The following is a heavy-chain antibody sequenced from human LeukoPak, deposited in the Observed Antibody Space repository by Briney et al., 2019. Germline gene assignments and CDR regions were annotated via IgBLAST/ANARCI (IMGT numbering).Heavy chain of an antibody. D-gene: IGHD4-23*01. CDR2: IYYSGST. CDR3: AREMGVVTAHGIDV. V-gene: IGHV4-39*02. Sequence: PSEALSLTCTVSGASIGSSPYGTAYYWGWIRQPPGKGLEWIGSIYYSGSTYYNPSLKSRVTISVDTSKNQFSLKLSSVTAADTALYYCAREMGVVTAHGIDVWGQGTTVTVSS. J-gene: IGHJ6*02. CDR1: GASIGSSPYGTAYY.